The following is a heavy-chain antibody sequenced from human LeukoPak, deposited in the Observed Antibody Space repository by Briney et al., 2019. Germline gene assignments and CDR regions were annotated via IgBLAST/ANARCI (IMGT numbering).Heavy chain of an antibody. D-gene: IGHD1-1*01. CDR2: INHSGST. Sequence: PSETLSLTCAVYGGSFSGYYWSWIRQPPGKGLEWIGEINHSGSTNYNPSLKSRVTISVDTSKNQFSLKLSSVTAADTAVYYCARGRSSTWWNDPRVFDYWGQGTLVTVSS. CDR3: ARGRSSTWWNDPRVFDY. CDR1: GGSFSGYY. J-gene: IGHJ4*02. V-gene: IGHV4-34*01.